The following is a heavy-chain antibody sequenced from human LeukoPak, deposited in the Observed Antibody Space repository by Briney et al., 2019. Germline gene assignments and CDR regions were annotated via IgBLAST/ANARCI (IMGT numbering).Heavy chain of an antibody. J-gene: IGHJ4*02. Sequence: GGSLRFSCAVSGFTFSSYAMHWVRQAPGKGLEWVAIISYDGSNKYSADPVKGRFTISRDNSKNTLYLQMNSLRAEDTAVYYCARDPAGSGVLLFDYWGQGALVTVSS. CDR1: GFTFSSYA. CDR3: ARDPAGSGVLLFDY. D-gene: IGHD3-10*01. V-gene: IGHV3-30-3*01. CDR2: ISYDGSNK.